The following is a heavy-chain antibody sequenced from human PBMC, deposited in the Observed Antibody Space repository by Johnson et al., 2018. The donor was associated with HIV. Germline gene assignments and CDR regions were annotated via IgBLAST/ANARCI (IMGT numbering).Heavy chain of an antibody. V-gene: IGHV3-7*05. J-gene: IGHJ3*02. CDR2: IKQDGTDM. Sequence: VQLVESGGGLVQPGGSLRLSCAASRFTFSSYWMTWVRQAPGKGLEWVANIKQDGTDMYYVDSVKGRFTISRDNAKNTLYLQMNSLKTEDTAVYYCTRGGTTVITFGAFDMWGQGTMVTVSS. D-gene: IGHD4-11*01. CDR3: TRGGTTVITFGAFDM. CDR1: RFTFSSYW.